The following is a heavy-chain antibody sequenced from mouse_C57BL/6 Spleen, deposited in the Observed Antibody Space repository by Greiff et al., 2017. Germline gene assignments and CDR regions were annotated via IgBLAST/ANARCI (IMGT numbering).Heavy chain of an antibody. CDR3: ARSASSGPAPDY. CDR2: IDPSDSYT. CDR1: GYPFTSSW. Sequence: QVQLQQPGAELLRPGTSVNLSSKPSGYPFTSSWIHWVKQRPGQGLEWIGVIDPSDSYTNYNQKCKGKATLTVDTSSSTAYMQLSSLTSEDSAVYYCARSASSGPAPDYWGQGTTLTVSS. D-gene: IGHD3-2*02. J-gene: IGHJ2*01. V-gene: IGHV1-59*01.